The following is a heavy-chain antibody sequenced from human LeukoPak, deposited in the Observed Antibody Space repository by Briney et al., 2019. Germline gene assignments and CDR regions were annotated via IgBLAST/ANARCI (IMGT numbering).Heavy chain of an antibody. CDR2: IYSGGST. J-gene: IGHJ4*02. D-gene: IGHD2-8*01. CDR1: GFTVSSNY. CDR3: ARGGSGYFEYAMDY. V-gene: IGHV3-66*01. Sequence: PGGSLRLSCAASGFTVSSNYMSWVRQAPGKGLEWVSVIYSGGSTYYADSVKGRFTISRDNSKNTLYLQMNSLRAEDTAVYYCARGGSGYFEYAMDYWGQGTLVTVSS.